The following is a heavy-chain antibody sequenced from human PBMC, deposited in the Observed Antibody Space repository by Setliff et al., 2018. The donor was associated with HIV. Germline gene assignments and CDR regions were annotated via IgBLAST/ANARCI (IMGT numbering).Heavy chain of an antibody. V-gene: IGHV4-4*08. Sequence: SETLSLTCTVSGDSISSSYYWTWIRQPPGKGLEWIGYIYTSGSTNYNPSLKNRVTISVDTSKNKFSLRLSSVTAADTAVYYCARGYSSSWYDSWGQGTLVTVSS. CDR3: ARGYSSSWYDS. CDR2: IYTSGST. D-gene: IGHD6-13*01. CDR1: GDSISSSYY. J-gene: IGHJ5*01.